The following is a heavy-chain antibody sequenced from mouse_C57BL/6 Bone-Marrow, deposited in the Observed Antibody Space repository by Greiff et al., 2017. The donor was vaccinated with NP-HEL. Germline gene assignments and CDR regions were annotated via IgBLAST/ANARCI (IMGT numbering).Heavy chain of an antibody. CDR2: IYPGDGDT. CDR1: GYAFSSYW. Sequence: VQLQQSGAELVKPGASVKLSCKASGYAFSSYWINWVKQRPGKGLEWIGQIYPGDGDTNYNGKFKDQASLTADKSSSTAYMQLSSLTSEDSAVYFCARGAYWGQGTLVTVSA. J-gene: IGHJ3*01. CDR3: ARGAY. V-gene: IGHV1-80*01.